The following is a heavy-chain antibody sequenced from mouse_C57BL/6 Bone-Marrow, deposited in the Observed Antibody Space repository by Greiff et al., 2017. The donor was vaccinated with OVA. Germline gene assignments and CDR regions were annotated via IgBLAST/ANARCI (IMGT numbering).Heavy chain of an antibody. CDR3: ARKVYDYDGPWFAY. V-gene: IGHV1-26*01. Sequence: VRLQQSGPELVKPGASVKISCKASGYTFTDYYMNWVKQSHGKSLEWIGDINPNNGGTSYNQKFKGKATLTVDKSSSTAYMELRSLTSEDSAVYYCARKVYDYDGPWFAYWGQGTLVTVSA. CDR2: INPNNGGT. CDR1: GYTFTDYY. D-gene: IGHD2-4*01. J-gene: IGHJ3*01.